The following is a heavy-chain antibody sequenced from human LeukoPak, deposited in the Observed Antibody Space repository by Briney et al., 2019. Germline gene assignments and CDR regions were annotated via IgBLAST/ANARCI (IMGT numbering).Heavy chain of an antibody. V-gene: IGHV3-11*03. CDR2: ISSSSSYT. D-gene: IGHD3-10*01. J-gene: IGHJ4*02. CDR3: ATQSYGSGSYTDY. Sequence: GGSLRLSCAASGFTFSDYYMSWIRQAPGKGLEWVSYISSSSSYTNYAGSVKGRFTISRDNAKNSLYLQMNSLRAEDTAVYYCATQSYGSGSYTDYWGQGTLVTVSS. CDR1: GFTFSDYY.